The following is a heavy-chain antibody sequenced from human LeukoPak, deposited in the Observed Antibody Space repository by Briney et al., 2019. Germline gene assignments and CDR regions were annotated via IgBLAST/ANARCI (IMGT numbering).Heavy chain of an antibody. D-gene: IGHD4-17*01. CDR3: ARVEGAMTTKNTDMGYYYYMDV. V-gene: IGHV4-30-4*08. CDR1: GGSISSGDYY. J-gene: IGHJ6*03. Sequence: SETLSLTCTVSGGSISSGDYYWSWIRQPPGKGLEWIGYIYYSGSTYYNPSLKSRVTISVDTSKNQFSLKLSSVTAADTAVYYCARVEGAMTTKNTDMGYYYYMDVWGKGTTVTVSS. CDR2: IYYSGST.